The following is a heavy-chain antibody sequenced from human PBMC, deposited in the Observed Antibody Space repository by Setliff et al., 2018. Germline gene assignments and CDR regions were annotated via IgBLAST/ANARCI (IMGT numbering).Heavy chain of an antibody. D-gene: IGHD3-3*01. V-gene: IGHV1-45*02. CDR3: AGDTIQDAFDI. J-gene: IGHJ3*02. CDR1: GYTLTSYG. CDR2: ITPFNGNT. Sequence: ASVKVSCKASGYTLTSYGISWVRQAPGQALEWMGWITPFNGNTNYAQKFQDRVTITRDRSMSTAYMELSSLRSEDTAMYYCAGDTIQDAFDIWGQGTMVTVSS.